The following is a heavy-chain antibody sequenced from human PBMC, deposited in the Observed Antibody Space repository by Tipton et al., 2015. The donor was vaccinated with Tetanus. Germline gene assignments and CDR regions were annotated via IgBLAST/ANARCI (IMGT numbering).Heavy chain of an antibody. CDR1: GGSIRGGTFY. Sequence: TLSLTCTVSGGSIRGGTFYWGWIRQPPGKGLEWIGGIYESGDTYYIPSLKSRVTISVDTSKNHFCLNLNSMAAADTGVYYCARHQSGYFTPFDYWGQGNLVTVYS. V-gene: IGHV4-39*01. CDR2: IYESGDT. D-gene: IGHD3-3*01. J-gene: IGHJ4*02. CDR3: ARHQSGYFTPFDY.